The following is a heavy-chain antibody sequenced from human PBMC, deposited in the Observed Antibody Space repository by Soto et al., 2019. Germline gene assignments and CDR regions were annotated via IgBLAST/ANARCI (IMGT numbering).Heavy chain of an antibody. CDR3: ARHRGSYGGEYYFDY. V-gene: IGHV4-59*04. D-gene: IGHD5-18*01. Sequence: SETLSLTCTVSGGSISSYYWGWIRQPPGKGLEWIGTIYYTGSTSYNPSLKSRVSISLDTSKNQFSLKLTSVTAADTAVYHCARHRGSYGGEYYFDYWGQGSLVTVSS. CDR2: IYYTGST. J-gene: IGHJ4*02. CDR1: GGSISSYY.